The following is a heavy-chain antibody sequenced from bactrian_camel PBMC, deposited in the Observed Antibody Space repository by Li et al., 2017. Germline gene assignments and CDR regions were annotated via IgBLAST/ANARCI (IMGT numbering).Heavy chain of an antibody. CDR2: IVILGGTT. Sequence: HVQLVESGGGSVQAGGSLRLSCEVSGSIDGTNCIGWFRQYPGKEREGVAAIVILGGTTYYDDSVTGRFTISQDNAKKTTYLQMDHLRTEDTAIYYCAAGWSYGVGTLLRRHYDYWGRGTQVTVS. CDR3: AAGWSYGVGTLLRRHYDY. J-gene: IGHJ4*01. D-gene: IGHD5*01. V-gene: IGHV3S54*01. CDR1: GSIDGTNC.